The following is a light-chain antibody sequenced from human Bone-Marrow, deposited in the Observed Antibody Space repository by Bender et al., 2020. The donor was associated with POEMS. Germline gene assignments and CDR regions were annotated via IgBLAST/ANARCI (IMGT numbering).Light chain of an antibody. Sequence: QSMLTQPPSASGTPGQRVTISCSGSSSNIGMNTVHWYQQLPGTAPKLLISKNSRRPSGVPDRFSGSKSGTSASLAISGLRSEDEADYFCQSYDNSLPGSVFGGGTKLTVL. CDR1: SSNIGMNT. V-gene: IGLV1-44*01. J-gene: IGLJ3*02. CDR2: KNS. CDR3: QSYDNSLPGSV.